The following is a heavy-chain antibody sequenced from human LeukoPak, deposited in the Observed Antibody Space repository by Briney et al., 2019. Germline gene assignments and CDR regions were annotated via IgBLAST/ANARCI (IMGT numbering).Heavy chain of an antibody. CDR1: GGSISSYY. CDR3: ARGKVGTTINWFDP. CDR2: IYYSGST. V-gene: IGHV4-59*12. J-gene: IGHJ5*02. Sequence: SETLSLTCTVSGGSISSYYWSWIRQPPGKGLEWIGYIYYSGSTNYNSSLKSRVTISVDTSKNQFSLKLNSVTAADTAVYFCARGKVGTTINWFDPWGQGALVTVSS. D-gene: IGHD1-1*01.